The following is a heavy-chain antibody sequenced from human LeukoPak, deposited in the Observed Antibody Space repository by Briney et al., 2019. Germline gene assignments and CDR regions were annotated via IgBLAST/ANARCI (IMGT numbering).Heavy chain of an antibody. CDR3: AKSQYSFGSGSTRPLFDY. CDR2: INPNSGGT. CDR1: GYIFTDYY. Sequence: ASVKVSCKASGYIFTDYYIHWVRQARGQGLEWMGWINPNSGGTYFAQKFEARVTLTRDTSINTGYMDIRGLTSDDPDVYYCAKSQYSFGSGSTRPLFDYWGPGTLVTVSS. J-gene: IGHJ4*02. D-gene: IGHD3-10*01. V-gene: IGHV1-2*02.